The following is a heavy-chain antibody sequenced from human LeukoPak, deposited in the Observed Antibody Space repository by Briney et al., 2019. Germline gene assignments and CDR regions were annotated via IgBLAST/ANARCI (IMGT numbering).Heavy chain of an antibody. V-gene: IGHV3-23*01. J-gene: IGHJ4*02. Sequence: GGSLRLSCAASGFTFSSYAMTWVRQAPGKGLEWVSTISGSGGSTYYADSVKGRFTISGDNSKNTLYLQMNSLRAEDTAVYYCARGGYYVPELVYWGQGTLVTVSS. CDR2: ISGSGGST. CDR3: ARGGYYVPELVY. CDR1: GFTFSSYA. D-gene: IGHD3-10*02.